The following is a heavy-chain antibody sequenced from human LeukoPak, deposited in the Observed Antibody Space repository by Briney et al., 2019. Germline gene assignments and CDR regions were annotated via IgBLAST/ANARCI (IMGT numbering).Heavy chain of an antibody. D-gene: IGHD6-19*01. V-gene: IGHV3-23*01. CDR3: AKDGAVAVNYYYYYYYMDV. J-gene: IGHJ6*03. CDR1: GFTFSSYT. Sequence: GGSLRLSCAASGFTFSSYTMNWVRQAPGKGLEWVSAISGSGGSTYYADSVKGRFTISRDNSKNTLYLQMNSLRAEDTAVYYCAKDGAVAVNYYYYYYYMDVWGKGTTVTISS. CDR2: ISGSGGST.